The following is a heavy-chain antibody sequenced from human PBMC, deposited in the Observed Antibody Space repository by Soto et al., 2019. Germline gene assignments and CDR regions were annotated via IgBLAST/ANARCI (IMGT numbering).Heavy chain of an antibody. CDR1: GFTFSSYG. D-gene: IGHD1-26*01. CDR2: ISYDGSNK. CDR3: AKAGATTIFDY. Sequence: VQLVESGGGVVQPGRSLRLSCAASGFTFSSYGMHWVRQAPGKGLEWVAVISYDGSNKYYADSVKGRFTISRDNSKNTLYLQMNSLRAEDTAVYYCAKAGATTIFDYWGQGTLVTVSS. V-gene: IGHV3-30*18. J-gene: IGHJ4*02.